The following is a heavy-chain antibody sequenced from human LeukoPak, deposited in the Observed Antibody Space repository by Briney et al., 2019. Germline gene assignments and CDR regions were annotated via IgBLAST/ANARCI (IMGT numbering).Heavy chain of an antibody. CDR3: ARATDHYDSSGYYGLIDY. V-gene: IGHV4-59*01. J-gene: IGHJ4*02. D-gene: IGHD3-22*01. CDR1: GGSISSYY. Sequence: SETLSLTCNVSGGSISSYYWSWIRQPPGKGLEWIGYIYYRGSTNYNPSLKCRVTISVDTSKNQSSLKLSSVTAADTAVYYCARATDHYDSSGYYGLIDYWGQGTLVTVSS. CDR2: IYYRGST.